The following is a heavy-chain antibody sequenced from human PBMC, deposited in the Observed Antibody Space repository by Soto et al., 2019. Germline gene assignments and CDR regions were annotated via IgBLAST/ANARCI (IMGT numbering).Heavy chain of an antibody. CDR1: GGSISSGGYY. CDR2: IYYSGST. CDR3: ARASPTAVQGVIVGGVDP. D-gene: IGHD3-10*01. V-gene: IGHV4-31*03. J-gene: IGHJ5*02. Sequence: QVQLQESGPGLVKPSQTLSLTCTVSGGSISSGGYYWSWIRQHPGKGLEWIGYIYYSGSTYYNPSLKRRVTISVATSKNQFSLKLSPVTAADTAVYYCARASPTAVQGVIVGGVDPWGQGTLVTVSS.